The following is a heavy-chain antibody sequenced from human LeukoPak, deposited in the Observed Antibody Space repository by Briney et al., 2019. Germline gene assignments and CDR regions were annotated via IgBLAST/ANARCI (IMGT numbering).Heavy chain of an antibody. V-gene: IGHV3-30*02. Sequence: AGPLRLSCAASGFTFSSYGMHWVRQAPGKGLEWVAFIRYDGSNKYYADSVKGRFTISRDNSKNTLYLHMNSLRAEDTALYYCARGYSSGWYPKYMDVWGKGATVTVSS. CDR3: ARGYSSGWYPKYMDV. CDR2: IRYDGSNK. CDR1: GFTFSSYG. J-gene: IGHJ6*03. D-gene: IGHD6-19*01.